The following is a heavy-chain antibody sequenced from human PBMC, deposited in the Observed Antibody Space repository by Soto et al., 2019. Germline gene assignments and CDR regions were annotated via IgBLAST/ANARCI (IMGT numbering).Heavy chain of an antibody. D-gene: IGHD3-10*01. V-gene: IGHV3-33*01. CDR2: VWYDGSNK. CDR1: GFTFISDG. Sequence: PRLYCAASGFTFISDGMHWVRQAPGKGLEWVAVVWYDGSNKYYADSVKGRFTISRDNSKNTLYLQMNSLRAEDTAVYYCARGHYGSGSYYNYWIDPRGQGTLDIVS. J-gene: IGHJ5*02. CDR3: ARGHYGSGSYYNYWIDP.